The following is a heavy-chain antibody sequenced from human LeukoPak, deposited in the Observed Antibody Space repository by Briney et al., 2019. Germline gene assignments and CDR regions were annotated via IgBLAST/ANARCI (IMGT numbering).Heavy chain of an antibody. Sequence: GASVKVSCKASGFTFTNDYIHWVRQAPGQGLEWMGMIKASGGSPSYAQRFQGRVTMTRDTSTSTVYMELSRLRSEDTAVYYCARKLLYYDDTSGYYPAPFDYWGQGTLVTVSS. J-gene: IGHJ4*02. CDR3: ARKLLYYDDTSGYYPAPFDY. D-gene: IGHD3-22*01. CDR2: IKASGGSP. CDR1: GFTFTNDY. V-gene: IGHV1-46*01.